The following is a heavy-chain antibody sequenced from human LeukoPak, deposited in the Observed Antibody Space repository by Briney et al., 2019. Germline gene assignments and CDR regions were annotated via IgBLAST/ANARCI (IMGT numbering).Heavy chain of an antibody. J-gene: IGHJ6*02. Sequence: SETLSLTCNVSGGSISNSDYFWGWIRQPPGKGLEWTGNVFFSGSSNYNPSLKSRATVFVVMSKNQFFLKLGSVTAADTAVYYCARNYYYKGMDVWGQGTTVTVSS. V-gene: IGHV4-61*05. CDR2: VFFSGSS. CDR3: ARNYYYKGMDV. CDR1: GGSISNSDYF.